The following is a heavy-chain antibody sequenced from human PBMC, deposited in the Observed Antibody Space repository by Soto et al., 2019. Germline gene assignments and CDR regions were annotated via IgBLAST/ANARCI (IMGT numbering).Heavy chain of an antibody. V-gene: IGHV3-7*01. Sequence: GGSLRLSCAVSGFNFNIYWMSWVRQAPGKGLEWVANIRDDGSQTFYADSVRGRFTISRDNARNSLYLQMNNLRADDTAIYYCVTDATYGHILTLVYWGLGTLVTVSS. D-gene: IGHD3-9*01. CDR2: IRDDGSQT. J-gene: IGHJ4*02. CDR1: GFNFNIYW. CDR3: VTDATYGHILTLVY.